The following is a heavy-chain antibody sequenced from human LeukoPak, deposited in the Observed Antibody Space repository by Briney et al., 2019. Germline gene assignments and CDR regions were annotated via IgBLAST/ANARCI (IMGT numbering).Heavy chain of an antibody. CDR2: IYYSGST. J-gene: IGHJ6*03. CDR1: GGSISSSSYY. D-gene: IGHD2-2*01. Sequence: PSETLSLTCTVSGGSISSSSYYWGWIRQPPGKGLEWIGSIYYSGSTYYNPSLKSRVTISVDTSKNQFSLKLSSVTAADTAVYYCARQSCSSTSCAKEDYYYYYMDVWGKGTTVTVS. CDR3: ARQSCSSTSCAKEDYYYYYMDV. V-gene: IGHV4-39*01.